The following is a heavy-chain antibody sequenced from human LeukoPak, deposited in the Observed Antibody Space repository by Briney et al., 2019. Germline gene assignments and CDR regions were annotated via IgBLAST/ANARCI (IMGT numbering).Heavy chain of an antibody. CDR2: IRYDGSNK. CDR3: AKSDSSSWRSFDI. D-gene: IGHD6-13*01. V-gene: IGHV3-30*02. J-gene: IGHJ3*02. Sequence: GGSLRLSCAASGFTFSTYGMHWVRQAPGKGLEWVAFIRYDGSNKYYADSVKGRFTISRDNSKNTLYLQMNSLRAEDTAVYYCAKSDSSSWRSFDIWGQGTMVTVSS. CDR1: GFTFSTYG.